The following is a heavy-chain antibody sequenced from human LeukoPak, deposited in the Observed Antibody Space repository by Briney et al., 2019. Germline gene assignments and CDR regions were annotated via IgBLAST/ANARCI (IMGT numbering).Heavy chain of an antibody. CDR2: INPNSGGT. J-gene: IGHJ4*02. V-gene: IGHV1-2*02. D-gene: IGHD6-13*01. CDR1: GYTFTGYY. CDR3: ARDGNSSSWYADY. Sequence: ASVKVSCKASGYTFTGYYMHWVRQAPGQGLEWMGWINPNSGGTNYAQKFQGRVTMTRDTSISTAYMELSRLRSDDTAVYYCARDGNSSSWYADYWGQGTLVTVSS.